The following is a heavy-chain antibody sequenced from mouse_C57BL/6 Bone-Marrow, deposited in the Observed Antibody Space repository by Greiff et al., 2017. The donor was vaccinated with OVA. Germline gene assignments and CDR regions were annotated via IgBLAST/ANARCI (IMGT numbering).Heavy chain of an antibody. D-gene: IGHD2-5*01. CDR2: INYDGSST. J-gene: IGHJ1*03. Sequence: DVKLVESEGGLVQPGSSMKLSCTASGFTFSDYYMAWVRQVPEKGLEWVANINYDGSSTYYLDSLKSRFIISRDNAKNILYLQMSSLKSEDTATYYCARGYSNGYFDVWGTGTTVTVSS. CDR3: ARGYSNGYFDV. CDR1: GFTFSDYY. V-gene: IGHV5-16*01.